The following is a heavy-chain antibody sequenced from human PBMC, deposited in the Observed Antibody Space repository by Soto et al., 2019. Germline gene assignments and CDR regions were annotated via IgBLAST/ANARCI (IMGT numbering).Heavy chain of an antibody. CDR1: GGSFSGYY. J-gene: IGHJ4*02. CDR3: AREGGATAGFDY. CDR2: INHSGST. V-gene: IGHV4-34*01. Sequence: QVQLQQWGAGLLKPSETLSLTCAVYGGSFSGYYWSWIRQPPGKGLEWIGEINHSGSTNYNPSLKRRVTISVDTSKTQFSLKLSSVTAADTAVYYCAREGGATAGFDYWGQGTLVTVSS. D-gene: IGHD1-26*01.